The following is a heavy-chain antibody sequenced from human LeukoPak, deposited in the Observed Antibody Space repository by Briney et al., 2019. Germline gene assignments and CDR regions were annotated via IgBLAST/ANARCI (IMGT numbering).Heavy chain of an antibody. Sequence: SVKVSCKASGYTFTSYGISWVRQAPGQGLEWMGGIIPIFGTANYAQKFQGRVMITADESTSTAYMELSSLRSEDTAVYYCARDRYDILTGYYFDAFDIWGQGTMVTVSS. J-gene: IGHJ3*02. D-gene: IGHD3-9*01. CDR1: GYTFTSYG. CDR3: ARDRYDILTGYYFDAFDI. V-gene: IGHV1-69*13. CDR2: IIPIFGTA.